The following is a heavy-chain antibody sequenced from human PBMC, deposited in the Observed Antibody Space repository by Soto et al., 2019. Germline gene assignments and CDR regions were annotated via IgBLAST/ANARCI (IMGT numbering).Heavy chain of an antibody. CDR1: GFSLTTSPVA. J-gene: IGHJ5*02. CDR2: IYWDDST. D-gene: IGHD3-22*01. CDR3: VHRGLSSGFGRDNWFDP. V-gene: IGHV2-5*02. Sequence: QITLKESGPTLVKPTQTLTLTCTFSGFSLTTSPVAVGWIRQPPGKALEWLAIIYWDDSTHYFPSLNSRLTNTKDTSKNQVVLIMTNMDPVDTATYYCVHRGLSSGFGRDNWFDPWGQGTLVTVSS.